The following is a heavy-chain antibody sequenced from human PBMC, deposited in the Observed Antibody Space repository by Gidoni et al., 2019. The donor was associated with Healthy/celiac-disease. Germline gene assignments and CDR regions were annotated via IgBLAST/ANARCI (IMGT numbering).Heavy chain of an antibody. J-gene: IGHJ6*03. CDR2: IYYSGST. V-gene: IGHV4-31*03. Sequence: QVQLQQSGPGLVKPSQTLSLTCTVSGGSISRGGSYWSWIRPHPGKGLEWIGYIYYSGSTYYTPSLKSRGTISVDTSKNQFSLKLSSVTAADTAVYYCARENIVVVPAAPQPYYYYMDVWGKGTTVTVSS. CDR3: ARENIVVVPAAPQPYYYYMDV. D-gene: IGHD2-2*01. CDR1: GGSISRGGSY.